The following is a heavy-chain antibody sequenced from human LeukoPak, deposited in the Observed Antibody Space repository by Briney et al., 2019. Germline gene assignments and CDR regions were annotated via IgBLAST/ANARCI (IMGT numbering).Heavy chain of an antibody. CDR1: GFTFSSYA. Sequence: PGGSLRLSCAASGFTFSSYAMHWVRQAPGRGLEWVAVISYDGSNKYYADSVKGRFTISRDNSKNTLYLQMNSLRAEDTAVYYCAREGDGYSKPFDYWGQGTLVTVSS. CDR3: AREGDGYSKPFDY. CDR2: ISYDGSNK. V-gene: IGHV3-30-3*01. D-gene: IGHD5-24*01. J-gene: IGHJ4*02.